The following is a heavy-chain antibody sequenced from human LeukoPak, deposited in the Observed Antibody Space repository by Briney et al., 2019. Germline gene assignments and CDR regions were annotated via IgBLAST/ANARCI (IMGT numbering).Heavy chain of an antibody. CDR1: GGSFRAYY. CDR3: VSSRRYSGGWRWFFGY. V-gene: IGHV4-34*01. D-gene: IGHD2-21*01. Sequence: SETLSLTCVVYGGSFRAYYWSWIRQPPGKGLEWIGEINESGATNYNPSLKSRLTMSVDTSKNQFSLKLSSVTAADTAVYYCVSSRRYSGGWRWFFGYWGQGTLVTVSS. CDR2: INESGAT. J-gene: IGHJ4*02.